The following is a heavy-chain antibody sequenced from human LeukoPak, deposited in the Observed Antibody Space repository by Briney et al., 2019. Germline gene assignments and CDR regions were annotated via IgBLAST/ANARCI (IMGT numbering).Heavy chain of an antibody. CDR1: GGSISSSTYY. J-gene: IGHJ4*02. D-gene: IGHD3-9*01. V-gene: IGHV4-39*07. Sequence: PSETLSLTCTVSGGSISSSTYYWGWIRRPPGKGLEWIGSIYYSGSTYYNPSLKSRVTISVDTSKKQFSLNLSSVTAADTAVYYCARAPYFDWLLYPSPFFDYWGQGTLVSVSS. CDR3: ARAPYFDWLLYPSPFFDY. CDR2: IYYSGST.